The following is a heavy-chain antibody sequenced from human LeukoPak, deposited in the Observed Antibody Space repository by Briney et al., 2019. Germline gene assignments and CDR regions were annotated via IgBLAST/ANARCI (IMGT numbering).Heavy chain of an antibody. CDR3: ASLYSGSYDTGSFDYFNY. V-gene: IGHV4-59*01. CDR1: GGSISSYY. Sequence: SETLSLTCTVSGGSISSYYWSWSRQPPGKGLEWIGYMYYSGSTNYNPSLKSRVTISVDTSKNQFSLKLSSVTAADTAVYYCASLYSGSYDTGSFDYFNYWGQGTLVTVSS. D-gene: IGHD1-26*01. CDR2: MYYSGST. J-gene: IGHJ4*02.